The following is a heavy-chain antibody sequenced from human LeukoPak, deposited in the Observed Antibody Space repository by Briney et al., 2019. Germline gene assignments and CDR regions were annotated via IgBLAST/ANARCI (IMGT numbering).Heavy chain of an antibody. D-gene: IGHD3-22*01. CDR3: ARVYDSSGYFHPDY. Sequence: EASVKVSCKASGYTFTSYGISWVRQAPGQGLEWMGWISAYNGNTNYAQKPQGRVTMTTDTSTSTAYMELRSLRSDDTAVYYCARVYDSSGYFHPDYWGQGTLVTVSS. J-gene: IGHJ4*02. CDR2: ISAYNGNT. CDR1: GYTFTSYG. V-gene: IGHV1-18*01.